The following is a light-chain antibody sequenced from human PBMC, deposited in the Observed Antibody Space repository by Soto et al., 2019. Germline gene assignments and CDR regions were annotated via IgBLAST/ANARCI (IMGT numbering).Light chain of an antibody. CDR2: AAS. Sequence: QMTQSPSSLSASVGDRVTTTCRASQSISTYLNWYQQTPGKAPKXLSYAASNLQSGVPSRFSGSGSGTDFTLTISSRKPEDFVIYYCQQYKSYPLTFGQGTKVDIK. CDR3: QQYKSYPLT. V-gene: IGKV1-39*01. CDR1: QSISTY. J-gene: IGKJ1*01.